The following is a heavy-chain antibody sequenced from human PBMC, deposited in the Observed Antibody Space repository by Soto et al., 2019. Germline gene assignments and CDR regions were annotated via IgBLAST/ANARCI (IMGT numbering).Heavy chain of an antibody. CDR3: TGGPRPTSIGTGAF. Sequence: XVSLRLSCETSGFIFKIYWMHWVRQVPGQGPQWVARITDDGSTTYYAASVEGRFTNSRDNAKNALYLQMTSLRPDDTAVYYCTGGPRPTSIGTGAFWGQGTLVTVSS. V-gene: IGHV3-74*01. J-gene: IGHJ4*02. CDR1: GFIFKIYW. CDR2: ITDDGSTT. D-gene: IGHD3-10*01.